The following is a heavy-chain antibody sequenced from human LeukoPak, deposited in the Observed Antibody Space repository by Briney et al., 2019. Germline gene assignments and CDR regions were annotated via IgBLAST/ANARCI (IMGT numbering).Heavy chain of an antibody. V-gene: IGHV4-61*02. CDR2: IYTSGST. CDR3: ARDPSSDAFDI. J-gene: IGHJ3*02. CDR1: GGSISSGSYY. D-gene: IGHD6-25*01. Sequence: SETLSLTCTVSGGSISSGSYYWSWTRQPAGKGLEWIGRIYTSGSTNYNPSLKSRVTISVDTSKNQFSLKLSSVTAADTAVYYCARDPSSDAFDIWGQGTMVTVSS.